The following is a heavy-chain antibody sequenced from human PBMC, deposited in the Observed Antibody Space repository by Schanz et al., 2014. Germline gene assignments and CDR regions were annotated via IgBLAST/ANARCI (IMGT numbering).Heavy chain of an antibody. V-gene: IGHV3-53*01. J-gene: IGHJ4*02. CDR3: ARGRSYYDSSGDKTYYFDY. CDR2: MYINSGST. D-gene: IGHD3-22*01. Sequence: EVQLVESGGGLIQPGGSLRLSCAVSGFTVNTNYMSWVRQAPGKGLEWISSMYINSGSTQYADSVKGRFIISRDSSKNTRVLQMNSLRAEDTAVYFCARGRSYYDSSGDKTYYFDYWGQGTLVTVSS. CDR1: GFTVNTNY.